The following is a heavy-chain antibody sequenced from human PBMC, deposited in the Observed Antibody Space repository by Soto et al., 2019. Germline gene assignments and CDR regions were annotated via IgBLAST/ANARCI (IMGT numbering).Heavy chain of an antibody. CDR1: GGTFSSYA. CDR3: ARSQGSSTSLEIYYYYYYGMGV. J-gene: IGHJ6*02. D-gene: IGHD2-2*01. V-gene: IGHV1-69*01. Sequence: QVQLVQSGAEVKKPGSSVKVSCKASGGTFSSYAISWVRQAPGQGLEWMGGIIPISGTANYAQKFQGRVTITADESTSTVYMELSRLRSEDTAVYFCARSQGSSTSLEIYYYYYYGMGVWGQGTTVTVSS. CDR2: IIPISGTA.